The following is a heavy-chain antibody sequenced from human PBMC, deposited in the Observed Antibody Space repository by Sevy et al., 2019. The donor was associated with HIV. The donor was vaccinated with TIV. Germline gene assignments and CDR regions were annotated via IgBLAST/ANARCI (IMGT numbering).Heavy chain of an antibody. CDR3: ARGPSGAAAGRFDS. CDR2: INQGGNQK. J-gene: IGHJ4*02. Sequence: GGSLRLSCAASGFTFSSYWINWVLQAPGEGLEWVANINQGGNQKHYMDSVKGRFTISRDNAENAVYLQMNSLRVEDTAVYYCARGPSGAAAGRFDSWGQGTLVTVSS. V-gene: IGHV3-7*01. CDR1: GFTFSSYW. D-gene: IGHD6-13*01.